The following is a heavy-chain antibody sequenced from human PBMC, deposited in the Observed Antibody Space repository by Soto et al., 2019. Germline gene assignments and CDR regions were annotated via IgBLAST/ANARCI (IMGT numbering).Heavy chain of an antibody. Sequence: QVQLVQSGAEVKKPGASVKVSCRATGYTFTSYYMHWVRQGPGQGHEWMGLINPSCGRTDYAQRFQGRDTMTRQTSTSMVYMELGSLRAEDTAVYYCAIDLGYFCGRNWFAPWGQGTLVTVSS. CDR2: INPSCGRT. D-gene: IGHD2-15*01. V-gene: IGHV1-46*01. J-gene: IGHJ5*02. CDR3: AIDLGYFCGRNWFAP. CDR1: GYTFTSYY.